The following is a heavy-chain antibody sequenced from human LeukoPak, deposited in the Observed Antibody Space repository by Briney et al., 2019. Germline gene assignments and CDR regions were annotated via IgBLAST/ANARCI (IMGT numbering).Heavy chain of an antibody. CDR1: GFIVSSNY. CDR2: IYSGGFT. D-gene: IGHD6-19*01. V-gene: IGHV3-66*01. Sequence: GSLRLSCAASGFIVSSNYMSWVRQAPGKGLEWVSIIYSGGFTSYADSVKGRFTISRDNSKNTPYLQMNSLRAEDTAVYYCARGIAVAGLEDYWGQGTLVTVSS. J-gene: IGHJ4*02. CDR3: ARGIAVAGLEDY.